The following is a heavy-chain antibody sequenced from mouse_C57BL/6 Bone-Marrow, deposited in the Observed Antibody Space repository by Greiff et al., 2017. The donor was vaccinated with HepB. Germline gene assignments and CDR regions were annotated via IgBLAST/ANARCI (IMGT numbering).Heavy chain of an antibody. D-gene: IGHD4-1*01. CDR2: ISNGGGST. CDR3: ARPLGYYAMDY. V-gene: IGHV5-12*01. J-gene: IGHJ4*01. Sequence: EVQLQESGGGLVQPGGSLKLSCAASGFTFSDYYMYWVRQTPEKRLEWVAYISNGGGSTYYPDTVKGRFTISRDNAKNTLYLQMSRLKSEDTAMYYCARPLGYYAMDYWGQGTSVTVSS. CDR1: GFTFSDYY.